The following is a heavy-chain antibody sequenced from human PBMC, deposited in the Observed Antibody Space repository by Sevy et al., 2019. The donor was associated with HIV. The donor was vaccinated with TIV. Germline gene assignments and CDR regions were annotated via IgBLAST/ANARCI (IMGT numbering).Heavy chain of an antibody. CDR3: ANLYGGSSAGYFDY. J-gene: IGHJ4*02. D-gene: IGHD2-15*01. Sequence: GGSLRLSCAASGFTFSSYGMHWVRQAPGKGLEWVAVISHDGSNKYYADSVKGRFTISRDNSKNTLYLQMNSLRAEDTAVYYCANLYGGSSAGYFDYWGQGTLVTVSS. CDR2: ISHDGSNK. CDR1: GFTFSSYG. V-gene: IGHV3-30*18.